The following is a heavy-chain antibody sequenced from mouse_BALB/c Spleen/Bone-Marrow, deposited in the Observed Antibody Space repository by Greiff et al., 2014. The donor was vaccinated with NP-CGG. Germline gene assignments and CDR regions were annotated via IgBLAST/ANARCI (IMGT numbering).Heavy chain of an antibody. CDR1: GLSLTSYG. CDR3: AKHGGGYFDY. CDR2: IWNDGST. J-gene: IGHJ2*02. Sequence: QVQLQQSGPGLVAPSQSLSITCTISGLSLTSYGVHWVRQPPGKGLEWLTVIWNDGSTTYNSALKSRLTISKDNSKSQVFLKMNSLQTDDTGMYYCAKHGGGYFDYWGQGTSLIVSS. V-gene: IGHV2-6-1*01.